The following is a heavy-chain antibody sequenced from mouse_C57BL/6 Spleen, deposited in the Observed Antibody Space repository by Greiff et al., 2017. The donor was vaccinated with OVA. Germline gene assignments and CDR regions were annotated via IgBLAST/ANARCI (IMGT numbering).Heavy chain of an antibody. CDR2: IYPRSGNT. V-gene: IGHV1-81*01. Sequence: VQLQESGAELARPGASVKLSCKASGYTFTSYGISWVKQRTGQGLEWIGEIYPRSGNTYYNEKFKGKATLTADKSSSTAYMELRSLTSEDSAVYFCAREDSSGYVGFAYWGQGTLVTVSA. CDR1: GYTFTSYG. J-gene: IGHJ3*01. D-gene: IGHD3-2*02. CDR3: AREDSSGYVGFAY.